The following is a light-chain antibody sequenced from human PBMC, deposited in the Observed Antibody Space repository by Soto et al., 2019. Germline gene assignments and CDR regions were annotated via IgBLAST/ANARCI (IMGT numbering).Light chain of an antibody. CDR1: RSNIGAGYD. CDR2: GNS. V-gene: IGLV1-40*01. CDR3: QSDDISLSGVV. J-gene: IGLJ2*01. Sequence: QSVLTQPPSVSGAPGQRVTISCTGSRSNIGAGYDVHWYQQLPGTAPKLLIDGNSNRPSGVPDRFSGSKSGTSASLAITGLQAEDEADYYGQSDDISLSGVVFGGGTKLTVL.